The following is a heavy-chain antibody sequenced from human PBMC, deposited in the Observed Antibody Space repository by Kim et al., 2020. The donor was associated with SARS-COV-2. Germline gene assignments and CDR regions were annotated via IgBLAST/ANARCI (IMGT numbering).Heavy chain of an antibody. CDR1: GFPFPPSL. D-gene: IGHD3-10*01. CDR2: FKGKTDGATT. CDR3: TVLGGSGSYFTSNN. V-gene: IGHV3-15*01. Sequence: GGSLRLSCAASGFPFPPSLISWVLQAPGKGLECVALFKGKTDGATTDYAAPVKGRFTISRDESKNTLYLQMNSLQTEDTALYYCTVLGGSGSYFTSNNWGQGTLVTVSS. J-gene: IGHJ4*02.